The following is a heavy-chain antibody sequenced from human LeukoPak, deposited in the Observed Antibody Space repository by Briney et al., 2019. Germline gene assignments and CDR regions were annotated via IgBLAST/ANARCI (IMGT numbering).Heavy chain of an antibody. CDR2: IIPIFGTA. D-gene: IGHD2-2*01. Sequence: SVKVSCKASGGTFSSYAISWVRQAPGQGLEWMGGIIPIFGTANYAQKFQGRVTITADESTSTAYMELSSLRSEDTAVYYCGIFSIVIVPAASYGMDVWGQGTTVTVSS. CDR1: GGTFSSYA. J-gene: IGHJ6*02. V-gene: IGHV1-69*01. CDR3: GIFSIVIVPAASYGMDV.